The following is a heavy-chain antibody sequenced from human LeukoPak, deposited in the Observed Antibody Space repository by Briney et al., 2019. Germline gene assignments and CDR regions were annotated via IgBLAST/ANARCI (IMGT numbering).Heavy chain of an antibody. D-gene: IGHD2-2*01. CDR2: INPNSGGT. J-gene: IGHJ4*02. V-gene: IGHV1-2*02. Sequence: ASVKVSCKASGYTFTGYYMHWVRQAPGQGLEWMGWINPNSGGTNYAQKFQGRVTITADKSTSTAYMELSSLRSEDTAVYYCARAAVVVVPAAIYYWGQGTLVTVSS. CDR1: GYTFTGYY. CDR3: ARAAVVVVPAAIYY.